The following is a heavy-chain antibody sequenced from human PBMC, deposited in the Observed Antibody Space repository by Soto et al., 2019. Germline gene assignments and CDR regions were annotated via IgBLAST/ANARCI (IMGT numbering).Heavy chain of an antibody. CDR2: INHSGST. J-gene: IGHJ4*02. CDR3: ARARGNDFWSGYWSHFDY. V-gene: IGHV4-34*01. Sequence: QVQLQQWGAGLLKPSETLSLTCAVYGGSFSGYYWSWIRQPPGKGLEWNGEINHSGSTNYNPSLKSRVTISVDTSKNQFSLKLSSVTAADTAVYYCARARGNDFWSGYWSHFDYWGQGTLVTVSS. D-gene: IGHD3-3*01. CDR1: GGSFSGYY.